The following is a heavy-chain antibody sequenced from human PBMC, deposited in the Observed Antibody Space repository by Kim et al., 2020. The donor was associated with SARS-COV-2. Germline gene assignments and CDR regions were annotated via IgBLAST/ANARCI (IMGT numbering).Heavy chain of an antibody. D-gene: IGHD1-7*01. CDR2: IIPILGIA. Sequence: SVKVSCKASGGTFSSYAISWVRQAPGQGLEWMGRIIPILGIANYAQKFQGRVTITADKSTSTAYMELSSLRSEDTAVYYCARGHYPGSTWDDYWGQGTLVTVSS. CDR1: GGTFSSYA. CDR3: ARGHYPGSTWDDY. J-gene: IGHJ4*02. V-gene: IGHV1-69*04.